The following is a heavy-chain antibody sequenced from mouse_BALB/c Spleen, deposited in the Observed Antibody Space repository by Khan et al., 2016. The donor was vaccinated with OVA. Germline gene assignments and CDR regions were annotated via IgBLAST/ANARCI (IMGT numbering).Heavy chain of an antibody. J-gene: IGHJ2*01. CDR1: GYSITTDYA. Sequence: EVQLLETGPGLVKPSQSLSLTCTVTGYSITTDYAWNWIRQFPGKKLEWMGFISYSGNTKYNPSLKSRISITRDTSKNQFFLQLKSVTTEDTARYYCARVYGGDFDYWGQGTTLTVSS. CDR2: ISYSGNT. V-gene: IGHV3-2*02. CDR3: ARVYGGDFDY. D-gene: IGHD1-1*01.